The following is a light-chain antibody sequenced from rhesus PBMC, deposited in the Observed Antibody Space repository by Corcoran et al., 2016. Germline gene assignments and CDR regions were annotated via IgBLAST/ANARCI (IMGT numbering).Light chain of an antibody. J-gene: IGKJ4*01. Sequence: DIQMTQSPSSLSASVGDRVTITCRASQGISDYLSWYQQKPGKAHKRLIYAAYSLESGVPSRFNGSGSGTDFNLTISSLQPEDFAAYYCLQGYSTPLTFGGGTKVEIK. CDR2: AAY. CDR1: QGISDY. CDR3: LQGYSTPLT. V-gene: IGKV1-36*02.